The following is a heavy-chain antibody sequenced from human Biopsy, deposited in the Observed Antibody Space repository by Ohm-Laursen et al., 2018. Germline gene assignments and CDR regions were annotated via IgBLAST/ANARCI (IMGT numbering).Heavy chain of an antibody. D-gene: IGHD4-17*01. Sequence: SLRLSCAASGFTFSPYSMNWVRQAPGQGLEWVSSISSSGSFIYFADSVKGRFTISRDNARNSLYLQMNSLRAEDTAVYYCGRGQTVAPGYYGMDVWGQGTTATVSS. J-gene: IGHJ6*02. CDR1: GFTFSPYS. V-gene: IGHV3-21*01. CDR3: GRGQTVAPGYYGMDV. CDR2: ISSSGSFI.